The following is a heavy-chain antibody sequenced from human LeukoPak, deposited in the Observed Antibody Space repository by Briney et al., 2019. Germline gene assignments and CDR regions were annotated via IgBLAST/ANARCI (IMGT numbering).Heavy chain of an antibody. V-gene: IGHV1-18*01. CDR3: TRDPRHKYGNFDN. D-gene: IGHD2/OR15-2a*01. J-gene: IGHJ4*02. CDR1: GYNFATCG. Sequence: GASVKVSCKASGYNFATCGISWVRQAPGQGLEWMGWIAPYNDYANSAQKFQGRLSMTADTSTSTASMELRSLRSDDTAVYYCTRDPRHKYGNFDNWGQGTLVTVSS. CDR2: IAPYNDYA.